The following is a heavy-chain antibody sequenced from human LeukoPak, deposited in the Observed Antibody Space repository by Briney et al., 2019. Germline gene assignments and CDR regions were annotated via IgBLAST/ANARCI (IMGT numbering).Heavy chain of an antibody. CDR1: GASIRSYY. V-gene: IGHV4-59*08. D-gene: IGHD5-24*01. CDR2: IYYTGSTNY. J-gene: IGHJ4*02. Sequence: PAETLSLTCTVSGASIRSYYWSWIRQPPGKGLECIGYIYYTGSTNYNYNPSLKSRVTISVDTSKNQFPLKLSSVTAADTAVYYCARHGPRRDGYNYDYWGPGTLVTVSS. CDR3: ARHGPRRDGYNYDY.